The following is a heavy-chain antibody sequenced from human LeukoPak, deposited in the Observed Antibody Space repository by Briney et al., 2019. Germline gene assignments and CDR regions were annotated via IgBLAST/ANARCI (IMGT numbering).Heavy chain of an antibody. CDR3: ARDAAGNYYGMDV. CDR2: IGTAGDT. D-gene: IGHD6-19*01. J-gene: IGHJ6*02. Sequence: GGSLRLSCAASGFTFSSYDMHWGRQATGKGLEGVSAIGTAGDTYYPGSVKGRFTISRENAKNSLYLQMNSLRAGDTAVYYCARDAAGNYYGMDVWGQGTTVTVSS. CDR1: GFTFSSYD. V-gene: IGHV3-13*01.